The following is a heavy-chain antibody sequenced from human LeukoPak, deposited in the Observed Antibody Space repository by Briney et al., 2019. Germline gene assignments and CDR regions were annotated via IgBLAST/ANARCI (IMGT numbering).Heavy chain of an antibody. J-gene: IGHJ4*02. CDR1: GGSIGSSYYY. CDR2: IYYSGST. V-gene: IGHV4-39*07. CDR3: ARERAASFDY. D-gene: IGHD6-13*01. Sequence: SETLSLTRTVSGGSIGSSYYYWGWIRQPPGKGLEWIGSIYYSGSTYYNPSLKSRVTISVDTSKNQFSLKLSSVTAADTAVYYCARERAASFDYWGQGTLVTVSS.